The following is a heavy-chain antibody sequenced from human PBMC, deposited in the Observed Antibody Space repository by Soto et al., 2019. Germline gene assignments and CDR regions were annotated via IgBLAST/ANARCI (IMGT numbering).Heavy chain of an antibody. V-gene: IGHV1-3*01. D-gene: IGHD6-13*01. J-gene: IGHJ6*02. CDR2: INAGNGNT. CDR3: ARNPIAAAGRDDHYYGMDV. CDR1: GYTFTSYA. Sequence: ASVKVSCKASGYTFTSYAMHWVRQAPGQRLEWMGWINAGNGNTKYSQKFQGRVTITRDTSASTAYMELSSLRSEDTAVYYCARNPIAAAGRDDHYYGMDVWGQGTTVTVSS.